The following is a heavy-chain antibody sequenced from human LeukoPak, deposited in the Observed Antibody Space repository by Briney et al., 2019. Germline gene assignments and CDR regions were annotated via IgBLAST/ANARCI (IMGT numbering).Heavy chain of an antibody. J-gene: IGHJ6*03. CDR1: GGSISSYY. D-gene: IGHD1/OR15-1a*01. CDR2: IYYSGST. Sequence: SETLSLTCTVSGGSISSYYWSWIRQPPGKGLEWIGYIYYSGSTNYNPSLKSRVTISVDTSKNQFSLKLSSVTAADTAVYYCARVRVNMYYYYMDVWGKGTTVTVSS. CDR3: ARVRVNMYYYYMDV. V-gene: IGHV4-59*01.